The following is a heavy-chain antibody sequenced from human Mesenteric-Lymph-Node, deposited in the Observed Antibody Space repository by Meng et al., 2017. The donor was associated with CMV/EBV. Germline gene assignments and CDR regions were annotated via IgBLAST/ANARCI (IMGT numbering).Heavy chain of an antibody. D-gene: IGHD6-13*01. CDR1: GRPFSSYT. CDR3: AGGIAAAGSRWFDP. Sequence: QVQLVQSGAEVKKPGSSVKVSCKASGRPFSSYTISWVRQAPGQGLEWMGRIIPILGIANYAQKFQGRVTITADKSTSTAYMELSSLRSEDTAVYYCAGGIAAAGSRWFDPWGQGTLVTVSS. V-gene: IGHV1-69*02. CDR2: IIPILGIA. J-gene: IGHJ5*02.